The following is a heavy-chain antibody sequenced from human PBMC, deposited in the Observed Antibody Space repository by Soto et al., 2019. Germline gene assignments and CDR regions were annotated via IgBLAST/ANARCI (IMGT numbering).Heavy chain of an antibody. V-gene: IGHV4-59*01. CDR3: ARADYGDLYYFDY. D-gene: IGHD4-17*01. J-gene: IGHJ4*02. CDR1: GGSISTYY. Sequence: SETLSLTCTVSGGSISTYYWSWIRQPPGKGLEWIGYIYYSGSTNYNPSLKSRVTISVDTSKNQFSLKLSSVTAADTAVYYCARADYGDLYYFDYWGQGTLVTVSS. CDR2: IYYSGST.